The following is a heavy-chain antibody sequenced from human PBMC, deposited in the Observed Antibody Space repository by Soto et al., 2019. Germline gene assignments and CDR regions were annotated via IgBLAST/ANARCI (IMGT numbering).Heavy chain of an antibody. Sequence: GGSLRLSCAASGFNFSSYGMHWVRQAPGKGLEWVAVIPYDGSNKYYADSVKGRFTISRDNSKNTLFLQMNSLRAEDTAVYYCAKDHYGSGRDDFDYWGQGTLVTVSS. CDR3: AKDHYGSGRDDFDY. V-gene: IGHV3-30*18. CDR1: GFNFSSYG. J-gene: IGHJ4*02. D-gene: IGHD3-10*01. CDR2: IPYDGSNK.